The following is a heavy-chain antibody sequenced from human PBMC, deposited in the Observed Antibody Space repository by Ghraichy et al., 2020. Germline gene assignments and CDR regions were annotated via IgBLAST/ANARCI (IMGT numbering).Heavy chain of an antibody. CDR2: VSHGGTS. CDR3: ARGRLYSGVWDRVGRNWLDP. CDR1: SGSLSGYF. D-gene: IGHD1-26*01. J-gene: IGHJ5*02. V-gene: IGHV4-34*01. Sequence: SQTLSLTCAVSSGSLSGYFWSWVRQPPGKGLEWIGEVSHGGTSKISPSLASRVALSVDTSRNEFFLNLTSVTSADTAVYFCARGRLYSGVWDRVGRNWLDPWGQGFLVTVSS.